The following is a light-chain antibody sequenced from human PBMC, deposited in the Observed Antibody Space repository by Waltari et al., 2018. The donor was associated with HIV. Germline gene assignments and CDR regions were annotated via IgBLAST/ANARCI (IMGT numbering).Light chain of an antibody. CDR3: QQYDILPFT. Sequence: DIQMTQSPSSLSASVEDRVTITCRASHDISNLLNWYQQKPGKAPKLLIYDASNLETGVPSRFSGSGSGTDFAFTISSLQPEDFATYYCQQYDILPFTFGPGTKVDIK. CDR2: DAS. V-gene: IGKV1-33*01. CDR1: HDISNL. J-gene: IGKJ3*01.